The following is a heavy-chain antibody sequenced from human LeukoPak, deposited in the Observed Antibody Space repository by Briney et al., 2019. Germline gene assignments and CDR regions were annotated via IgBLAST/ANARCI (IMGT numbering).Heavy chain of an antibody. CDR3: ARQVDIVATIKWFDP. CDR1: GYSFTSYW. V-gene: IGHV5-51*01. CDR2: IYPGDSDT. Sequence: GESLKISCKGSGYSFTSYWIGWVRRKAGKGVEWMGIIYPGDSDTRYSPSFEGQVTISADKSISTAYLQWSSLKASDTAMYYCARQVDIVATIKWFDPWGQGTLVTVSS. D-gene: IGHD5-12*01. J-gene: IGHJ5*02.